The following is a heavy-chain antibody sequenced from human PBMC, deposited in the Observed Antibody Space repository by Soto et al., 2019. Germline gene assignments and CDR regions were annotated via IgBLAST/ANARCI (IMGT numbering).Heavy chain of an antibody. J-gene: IGHJ6*02. CDR1: GFTVSTNY. CDR2: IYSGGTT. CDR3: ARAASYYGLDV. Sequence: VQLVESGGGLIQPGGSLRLSCAASGFTVSTNYMSWVRQAPGKGLEWVSVIYSGGTTYFADSVKGRFTISRDHSKNTLYLQMSSLRAEDTAVYFCARAASYYGLDVWGQGTTVTVSS. V-gene: IGHV3-53*01.